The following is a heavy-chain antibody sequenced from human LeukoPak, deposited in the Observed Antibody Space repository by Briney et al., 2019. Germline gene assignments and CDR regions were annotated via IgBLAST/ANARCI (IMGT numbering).Heavy chain of an antibody. CDR2: IYHSGNT. Sequence: RPSETLSLTCTVSNYSISSANYWGWIRQPPGKWLEWIGSIYHSGNTYYNPSLKSRVTISVDTSKNQFSLKLTSVTAADTAVYYCARIVTAGIYNMDVWGKGTTVTVSS. CDR1: NYSISSANY. D-gene: IGHD2-2*02. CDR3: ARIVTAGIYNMDV. J-gene: IGHJ6*03. V-gene: IGHV4-38-2*02.